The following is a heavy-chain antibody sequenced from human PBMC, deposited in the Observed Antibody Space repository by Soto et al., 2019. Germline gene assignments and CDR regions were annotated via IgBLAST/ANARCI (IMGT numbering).Heavy chain of an antibody. CDR1: GFTFSSYA. J-gene: IGHJ4*02. CDR2: ISGSGGST. D-gene: IGHD3-22*01. Sequence: GGSLRLSCAASGFTFSSYAMSWVRQAPGKGLEWVSAISGSGGSTYYADSVKGRFTIPRDNSKNTLYLQMNSLRAEDTAVYYCAKRGSGYYSPLDYWGQGTLVTVSS. V-gene: IGHV3-23*01. CDR3: AKRGSGYYSPLDY.